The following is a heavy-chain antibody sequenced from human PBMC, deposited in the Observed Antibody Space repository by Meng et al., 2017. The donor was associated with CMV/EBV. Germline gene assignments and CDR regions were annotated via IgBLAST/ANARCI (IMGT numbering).Heavy chain of an antibody. CDR1: GFTFSSYS. CDR2: ISSSSSYI. CDR3: ARDMAYGDSLVY. V-gene: IGHV3-21*01. D-gene: IGHD4-17*01. Sequence: EVQLVESGGGLVKPGGSLRLSCAASGFTFSSYSMNWVRQAPGKGLEWVSSISSSSSYIYYADSVKGRFTISRDNAKNSLYLQMNSLRAEDTAVYYCARDMAYGDSLVYWGQGTLVTVSS. J-gene: IGHJ4*02.